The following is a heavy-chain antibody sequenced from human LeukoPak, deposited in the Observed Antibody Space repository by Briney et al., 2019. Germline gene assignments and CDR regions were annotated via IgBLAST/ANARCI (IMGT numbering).Heavy chain of an antibody. J-gene: IGHJ3*02. CDR3: ARRRIVVVVAATSDDAFDI. D-gene: IGHD2-15*01. V-gene: IGHV5-51*01. CDR2: IYPGASDT. CDR1: GYSFTSYW. Sequence: GESLKISCKGSGYSFTSYWIGWVRQMPGKGLEWMGIIYPGASDTRYSPSFQGQVTISADKSISTAYLQWSSLKASDTAMYYCARRRIVVVVAATSDDAFDIWGQGTMVTVSS.